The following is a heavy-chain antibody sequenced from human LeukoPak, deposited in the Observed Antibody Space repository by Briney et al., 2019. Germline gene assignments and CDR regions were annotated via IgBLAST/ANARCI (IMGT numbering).Heavy chain of an antibody. D-gene: IGHD6-13*01. CDR2: ISTYNGNT. V-gene: IGHV1-18*01. Sequence: ASVKVSCKASGYTFTNYGISWVRQAPGQGLEWMGWISTYNGNTNYAQKLQGRVTMTTDTPTSTAYMELRSLRSDDTAVYFCARGRVSSSSWQSVYYYYLYMDVWGKGSTVTVSS. J-gene: IGHJ6*03. CDR3: ARGRVSSSSWQSVYYYYLYMDV. CDR1: GYTFTNYG.